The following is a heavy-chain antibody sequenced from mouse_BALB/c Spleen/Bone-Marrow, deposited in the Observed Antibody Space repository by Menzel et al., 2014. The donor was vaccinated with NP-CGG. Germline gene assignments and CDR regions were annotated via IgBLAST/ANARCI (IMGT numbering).Heavy chain of an antibody. CDR1: GFSFNSYG. CDR2: ISGGGSYT. Sequence: EVKLMESGGGLVKSGGSLKLSCAASGFSFNSYGMSWVRQNQEKRLEWVATISGGGSYTFYPDSVKGRFTISRDNAKNNLYLQLSRLRSEDTALYYCARHAYYDQTEVSFVYWGQGTLVTVSA. J-gene: IGHJ3*01. V-gene: IGHV5-9-2*01. D-gene: IGHD2-4*01. CDR3: ARHAYYDQTEVSFVY.